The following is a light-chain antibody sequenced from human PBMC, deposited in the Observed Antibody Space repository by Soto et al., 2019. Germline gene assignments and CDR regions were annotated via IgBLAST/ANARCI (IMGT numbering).Light chain of an antibody. CDR3: HQSYSTSWT. J-gene: IGKJ1*01. CDR1: QSISSY. Sequence: DIQMTQSPSSLSASVGDRVTITCRASQSISSYLNWYQQKPGQAPKLLIYAASSLQSGVPSRFSGSGSGTDFTLTISSLQPEDFATYYCHQSYSTSWTFGRGTKVEIK. V-gene: IGKV1-39*01. CDR2: AAS.